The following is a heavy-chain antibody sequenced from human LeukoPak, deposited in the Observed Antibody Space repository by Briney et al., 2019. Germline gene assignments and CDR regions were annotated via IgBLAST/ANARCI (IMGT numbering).Heavy chain of an antibody. V-gene: IGHV4-61*08. CDR3: ARCYCPGYTCYHFDY. CDR1: GGSISSGGYS. D-gene: IGHD2-8*02. CDR2: IHYSGDT. J-gene: IGHJ4*02. Sequence: ASQTLSLTCAVSGGSISSGGYSWSWIRQPPGKGLEWIGYIHYSGDTTYNPSLRSRVTMSVDTSKNQFSLNLGSVTAADTAVYYCARCYCPGYTCYHFDYWGQGTLVTVSS.